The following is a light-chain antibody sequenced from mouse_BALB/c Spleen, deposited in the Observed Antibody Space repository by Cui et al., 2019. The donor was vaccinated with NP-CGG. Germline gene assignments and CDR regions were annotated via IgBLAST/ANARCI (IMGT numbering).Light chain of an antibody. CDR3: ALWYSNHWV. Sequence: VVVPQESAFTTSPGETVTLTCRSSTGAVTTSNYANWVQEKPDHLFTGLIGGTNNRAPGVPARFSGSLIGDKAALTITGAQTEDEAIYFCALWYSNHWVFGGGTKLTVL. CDR1: TGAVTTSNY. J-gene: IGLJ1*01. CDR2: GTN. V-gene: IGLV1*01.